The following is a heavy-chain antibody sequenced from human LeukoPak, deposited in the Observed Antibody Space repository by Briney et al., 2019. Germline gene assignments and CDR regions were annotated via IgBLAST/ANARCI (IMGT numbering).Heavy chain of an antibody. J-gene: IGHJ5*02. D-gene: IGHD1-26*01. CDR1: GYTFTGYY. CDR3: ARDRDWTRYSGSYLTSGNNWFDP. CDR2: INPNSGGT. Sequence: GASVKVSCKASGYTFTGYYMHWVRQAPGQGLEWMGWINPNSGGTNYAQKFQGRVTMTRDTSISTAYMELSRLRSDDTAVYYCARDRDWTRYSGSYLTSGNNWFDPWGQGTLVTVSS. V-gene: IGHV1-2*02.